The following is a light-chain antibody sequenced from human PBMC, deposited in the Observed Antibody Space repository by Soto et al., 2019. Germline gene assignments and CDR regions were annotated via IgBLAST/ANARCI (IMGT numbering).Light chain of an antibody. CDR2: GAS. Sequence: EIEMTQSPATLSGSAGERATLSCRASQSVSTNLAWYQQKPGQAPRLLIYGASTWPTGIPSRFSGSGSGTEFTLTISSLQPDDFAVYYCQHDTNRPPLTFGRGTKVDI. CDR3: QHDTNRPPLT. J-gene: IGKJ4*02. CDR1: QSVSTN. V-gene: IGKV3-15*01.